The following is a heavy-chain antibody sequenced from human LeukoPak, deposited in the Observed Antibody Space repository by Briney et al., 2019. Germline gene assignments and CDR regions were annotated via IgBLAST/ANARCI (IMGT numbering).Heavy chain of an antibody. CDR1: GFTFSSYV. CDR2: ISYDGSNE. Sequence: GRSLRLSCAASGFTFSSYVMHWVRQAPGKGLEWVAIISYDGSNEYYADSVKGRFTISRDNSKNTLYLQMNSLRAADTAVYYCARRRSGSYYERPGAFDIWGQGTMVTVSS. D-gene: IGHD1-26*01. CDR3: ARRRSGSYYERPGAFDI. J-gene: IGHJ3*02. V-gene: IGHV3-30*04.